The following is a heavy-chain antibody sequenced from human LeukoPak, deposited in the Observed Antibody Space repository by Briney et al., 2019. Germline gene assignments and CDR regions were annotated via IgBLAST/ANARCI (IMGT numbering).Heavy chain of an antibody. CDR1: GFTFSSYE. CDR2: XSSSGSTI. Sequence: GGSLRLSCAASGFTFSSYEMNWVRQAPGKGLXXXXXXSSSGSTIYYADSVKGRFTISRDNAKNSLYLQMNSLRAEDTAVYYCARSYYYDSSGTYAFDIWGQGTMVTVSS. CDR3: ARSYYYDSSGTYAFDI. V-gene: IGHV3-48*03. D-gene: IGHD3-22*01. J-gene: IGHJ3*02.